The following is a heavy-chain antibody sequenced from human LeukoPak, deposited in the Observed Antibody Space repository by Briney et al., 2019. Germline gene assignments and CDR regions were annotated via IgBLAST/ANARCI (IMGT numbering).Heavy chain of an antibody. V-gene: IGHV5-51*01. CDR3: ARHNFDNPGYYYYYMDV. CDR2: IYPGDSDT. Sequence: GESLKISCKGSGYSFTSYWIGWVRQMPGKGLEWMGIIYPGDSDTSYSPSFQGQVTISADKSISTAYLQWSSLKASDTAMYYCARHNFDNPGYYYYYMDVWGKGTTVTVSS. D-gene: IGHD1-1*01. J-gene: IGHJ6*03. CDR1: GYSFTSYW.